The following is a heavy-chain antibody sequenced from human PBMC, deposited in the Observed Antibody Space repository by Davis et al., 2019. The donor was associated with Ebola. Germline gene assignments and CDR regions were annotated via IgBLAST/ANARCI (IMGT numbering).Heavy chain of an antibody. Sequence: MPSETLSLTCTVSGGSISSSSYYWSWIRQPPGEGLEWIGYVYYTGSTNYNPSLKTRVTMSVDTSKNQFSLILNSVTAADTAFYYCARGNTYFDYWGQGSLVTVSS. V-gene: IGHV4-61*01. CDR3: ARGNTYFDY. CDR2: VYYTGST. J-gene: IGHJ4*02. CDR1: GGSISSSSYY.